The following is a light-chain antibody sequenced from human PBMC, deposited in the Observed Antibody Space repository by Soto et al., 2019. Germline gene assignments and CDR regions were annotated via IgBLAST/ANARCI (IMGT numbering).Light chain of an antibody. J-gene: IGKJ4*01. V-gene: IGKV1D-16*01. CDR1: QDVHTR. Sequence: DIHLAQSPSSLSASVGDTVIITCRASQDVHTRLGWYQQKPGKARKSLIYRASNLQSGVPSRFIGWGSGTEFTLTINNLQPEDFATYFCQQYDDYPLTFGGGTKVEFK. CDR2: RAS. CDR3: QQYDDYPLT.